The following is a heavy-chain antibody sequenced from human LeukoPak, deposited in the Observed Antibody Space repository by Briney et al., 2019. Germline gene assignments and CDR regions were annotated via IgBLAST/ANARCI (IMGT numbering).Heavy chain of an antibody. CDR1: GGSISSYY. CDR3: AREGATAGSGYYFDY. V-gene: IGHV4-59*01. Sequence: SETLSLTCTVSGGSISSYYWSWIRQPPGKGLEWIGYIYYSGSTNYNPSLKSRVTISVDTSKNQFSLKLSSVTAADTAVYYCAREGATAGSGYYFDYWGQGSLVTVSS. D-gene: IGHD6-13*01. CDR2: IYYSGST. J-gene: IGHJ4*02.